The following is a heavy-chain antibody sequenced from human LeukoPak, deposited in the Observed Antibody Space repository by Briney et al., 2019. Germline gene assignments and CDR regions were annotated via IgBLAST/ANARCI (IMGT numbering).Heavy chain of an antibody. D-gene: IGHD6-13*01. CDR2: IYYSGST. CDR3: ARSLSSSWSIYYYYYMDV. Sequence: SETLSLTCTVSGGSISSSSYYWGWIRQPPGKGLEWIGSIYYSGSTYYNPSLKSRVTISVDTSKNQFSLKLSSVTAADTAVYYCARSLSSSWSIYYYYYMDVWGKGTTVTISS. CDR1: GGSISSSSYY. J-gene: IGHJ6*03. V-gene: IGHV4-39*07.